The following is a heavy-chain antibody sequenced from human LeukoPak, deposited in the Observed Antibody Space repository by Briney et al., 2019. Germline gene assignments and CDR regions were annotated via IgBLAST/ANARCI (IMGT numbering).Heavy chain of an antibody. CDR1: GFTFSTYA. V-gene: IGHV3-30*18. CDR2: ISYDATET. J-gene: IGHJ6*01. CDR3: AKDRAGYASGSLSSASTKGPSQSDYG. D-gene: IGHD3-10*01. Sequence: PGTSLRLSCVASGFTFSTYAMHWVRQAPGRELEWMAAISYDATETYYAGSVKGRFTISRDNSKKTLFLQMNGLTVGETAVYYCAKDRAGYASGSLSSASTKGPSQSDYG.